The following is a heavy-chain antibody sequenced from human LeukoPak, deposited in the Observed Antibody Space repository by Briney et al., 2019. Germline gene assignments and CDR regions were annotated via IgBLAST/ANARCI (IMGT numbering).Heavy chain of an antibody. J-gene: IGHJ4*02. Sequence: PGGSLRLSCSASGFTFSSYWMRWVRQAPGRGLGWVANIKQDGSEKYYVDSVKGRFTISRDNAKNSLYLQMNSLRAEDTAVYYCAREVSVADYWGQGTLVTVSS. CDR2: IKQDGSEK. CDR3: AREVSVADY. V-gene: IGHV3-7*01. CDR1: GFTFSSYW. D-gene: IGHD1-14*01.